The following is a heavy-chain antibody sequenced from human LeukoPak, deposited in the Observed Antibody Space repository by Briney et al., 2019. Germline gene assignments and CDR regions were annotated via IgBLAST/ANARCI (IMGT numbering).Heavy chain of an antibody. V-gene: IGHV4-30-2*01. CDR1: GGSVSSGGYY. Sequence: SETLSLTCTVSGGSVSSGGYYWSWIRQPPGKGLEWIGYIYHSGSTYYNPSLKSRVTISVDRSKNQFSLKLSSVTAADTAVYYCATYDSSSSLRLDYWGQGTLVTVSS. CDR2: IYHSGST. D-gene: IGHD6-6*01. J-gene: IGHJ4*02. CDR3: ATYDSSSSLRLDY.